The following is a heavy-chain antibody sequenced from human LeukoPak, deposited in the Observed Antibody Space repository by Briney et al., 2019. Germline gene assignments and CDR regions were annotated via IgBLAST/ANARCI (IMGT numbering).Heavy chain of an antibody. CDR2: INPDGDGM. CDR3: AAWTDRGYSY. CDR1: GFTFSRSW. Sequence: PGGSLRLSCTASGFTFSRSWMNWIRQAPGKGLEWVANINPDGDGMRFVDSMKGRFTMSRDNAQSSLHLQMNSLRVEDTAFYYCAAWTDRGYSYWGQGVLVTVSS. J-gene: IGHJ4*02. D-gene: IGHD5-12*01. V-gene: IGHV3-7*01.